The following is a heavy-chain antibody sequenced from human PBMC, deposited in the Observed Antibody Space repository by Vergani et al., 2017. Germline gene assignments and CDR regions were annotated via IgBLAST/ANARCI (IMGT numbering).Heavy chain of an antibody. V-gene: IGHV3-21*01. CDR2: ISSSSSYI. CDR1: GFTFSSYS. D-gene: IGHD2-2*01. CDR3: ARDLLVYCSSTSCLGHYYYYMDV. J-gene: IGHJ6*03. Sequence: VQLVESGGGLVKPGGSLRLSCVASGFTFSSYSMNWVRQAPGKGLEWVSSISSSSSYIYYADSVKGRFTISRDNAKNSLYLQMNSLRAEDTAVYYCARDLLVYCSSTSCLGHYYYYMDVWGKGTTVTVSS.